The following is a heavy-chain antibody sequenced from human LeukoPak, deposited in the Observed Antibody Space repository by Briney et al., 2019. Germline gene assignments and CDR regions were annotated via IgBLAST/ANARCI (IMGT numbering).Heavy chain of an antibody. CDR1: GGSISSYY. V-gene: IGHV4-59*01. CDR3: ARSSSLRSWYYMDV. J-gene: IGHJ6*03. Sequence: KPSETLSLTCTVSGGSISSYYWSWIRQPPGKGLGWIGYIYYSGSTNYNPSLKSRVTISVDTSKNQFSLKLSSVTAADTAVYYCARSSSLRSWYYMDVWGKGTTVTVSS. CDR2: IYYSGST. D-gene: IGHD2-2*01.